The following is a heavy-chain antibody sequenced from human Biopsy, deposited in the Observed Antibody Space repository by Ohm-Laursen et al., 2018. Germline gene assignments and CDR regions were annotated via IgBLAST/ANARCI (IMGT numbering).Heavy chain of an antibody. Sequence: GTLSLTCIVSGGSFTGHYWSWIWQPPGKGLEWIGHISYTGYTSYNASLKSRVTISVDTSRNHFSLRLSSLTAADTAVYYCARGSNDFGGLYFPRWGQGTLLTVSS. CDR2: ISYTGYT. V-gene: IGHV4-59*11. CDR3: ARGSNDFGGLYFPR. D-gene: IGHD4-23*01. J-gene: IGHJ4*02. CDR1: GGSFTGHY.